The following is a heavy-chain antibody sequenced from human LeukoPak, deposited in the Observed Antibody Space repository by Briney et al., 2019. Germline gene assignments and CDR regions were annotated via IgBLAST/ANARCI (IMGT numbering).Heavy chain of an antibody. CDR3: ARDLGNGSGYDY. Sequence: GGSLRLSCAASGFTVSSNYMSWVRQAPGKGLEWVSVIYSGGSTYYADSVKGRFTISRDNSKNTLYPQMNSLRAEDTAVYYCARDLGNGSGYDYWGQGTLVTVSS. CDR2: IYSGGST. J-gene: IGHJ4*02. CDR1: GFTVSSNY. D-gene: IGHD3-22*01. V-gene: IGHV3-66*01.